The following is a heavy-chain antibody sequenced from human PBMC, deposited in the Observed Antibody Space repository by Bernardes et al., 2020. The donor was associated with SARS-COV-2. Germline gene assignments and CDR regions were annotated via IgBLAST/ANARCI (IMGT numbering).Heavy chain of an antibody. D-gene: IGHD2-8*01. Sequence: GGSLRLSRAASGFSFSDYYMSWIRQIPGKGLEWLAFISRSDRRGESSESYADSVKGRFTISRDNAMNSLLLQMNSLSAADSAVYYCAREDRNTNSFDYWGQGIPVTVSS. J-gene: IGHJ4*02. CDR2: ISRSDRRGESSE. V-gene: IGHV3-11*01. CDR3: AREDRNTNSFDY. CDR1: GFSFSDYY.